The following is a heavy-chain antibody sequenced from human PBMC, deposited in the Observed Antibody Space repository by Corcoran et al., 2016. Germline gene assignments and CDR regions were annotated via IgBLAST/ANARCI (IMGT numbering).Heavy chain of an antibody. CDR1: GFTFSSYS. J-gene: IGHJ6*02. CDR2: ISSSSSHI. CDR3: ARDPYCSGGSCYSFDGMDV. D-gene: IGHD2-15*01. Sequence: EVQLVESGGGRVKPGGSLRLSCVASGFTFSSYSMNWVRQAPGKGLEWVSSISSSSSHIYYADSVKGRFTISRDNAKNLLYLQINSLRAEDKAVYYCARDPYCSGGSCYSFDGMDVWGQGTTVTVSS. V-gene: IGHV3-21*01.